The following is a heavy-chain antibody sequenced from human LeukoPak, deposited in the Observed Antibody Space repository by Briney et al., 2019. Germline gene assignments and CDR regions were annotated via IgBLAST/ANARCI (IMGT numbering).Heavy chain of an antibody. Sequence: SVKVSCKASGSTFTSNFIHWVRQAPGQGPEWMGRIIPMFGITNYAQKFQGRVTITADKSTSTAYMEVSSLRSEDTAVYYCARVVQRDAHYYYHAMDVWGQGTTVTVSS. CDR3: ARVVQRDAHYYYHAMDV. J-gene: IGHJ6*02. CDR1: GSTFTSNF. D-gene: IGHD2-2*01. CDR2: IIPMFGIT. V-gene: IGHV1-69*04.